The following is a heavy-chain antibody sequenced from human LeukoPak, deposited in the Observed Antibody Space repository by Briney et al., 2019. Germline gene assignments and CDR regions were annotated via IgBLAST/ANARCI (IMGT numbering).Heavy chain of an antibody. CDR1: GYSISSGYY. J-gene: IGHJ4*02. Sequence: PSETLSLTCTVSGYSISSGYYWGWIRQPPGKGLEWIGSIYHSGSTYYNLSLKSRVTISVDTSKNQFSLKLSSVTAADTAVYYCARDVDTAMVFGNYFDYWGQGTLVTVSS. D-gene: IGHD5-18*01. CDR2: IYHSGST. V-gene: IGHV4-38-2*02. CDR3: ARDVDTAMVFGNYFDY.